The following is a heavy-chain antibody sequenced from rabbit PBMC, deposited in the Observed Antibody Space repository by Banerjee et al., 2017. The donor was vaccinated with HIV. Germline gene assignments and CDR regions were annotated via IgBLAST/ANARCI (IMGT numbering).Heavy chain of an antibody. CDR2: IGAGGSPSI. J-gene: IGHJ6*01. CDR3: ARASSGYYGYPA. V-gene: IGHV1S40*01. Sequence: QSLGESGGDLVKPGASLTLTCTASGFTLSSYWVCWVRQAPGKGLEWIACIGAGGSPSIYYASWAKGRFTISKTSSTTVTLQMTSLTAADTATYFCARASSGYYGYPAWGPGTLVTVS. D-gene: IGHD1-1*01. CDR1: GFTLSSYW.